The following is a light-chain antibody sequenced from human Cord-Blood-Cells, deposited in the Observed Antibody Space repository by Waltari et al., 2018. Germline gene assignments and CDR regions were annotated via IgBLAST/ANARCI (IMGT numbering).Light chain of an antibody. Sequence: DIQMTHSPSSLSASVGDRVPITCRASQSIISYLNWYQQKPGKAPKLLIYAASSLQSGVPSRFSGSGSGTDFTLTISSLQPEDFATYYCQQSYSTPYTFGQGTKLEIK. CDR2: AAS. J-gene: IGKJ2*01. CDR3: QQSYSTPYT. V-gene: IGKV1-39*01. CDR1: QSIISY.